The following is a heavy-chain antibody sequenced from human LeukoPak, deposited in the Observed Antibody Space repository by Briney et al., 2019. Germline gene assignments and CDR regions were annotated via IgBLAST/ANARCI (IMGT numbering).Heavy chain of an antibody. Sequence: SETLSLTCSVSGASVTGTYWSWVRQTPGKGLEWIAYTYYGGTTEYNPSLKSRATISVDTSKNHFSLDLRSVTAADTAVYFCARLGLYDGYTHDSWGQGTLATVSS. CDR3: ARLGLYDGYTHDS. V-gene: IGHV4-59*08. CDR1: GASVTGTY. D-gene: IGHD5-24*01. J-gene: IGHJ4*02. CDR2: TYYGGTT.